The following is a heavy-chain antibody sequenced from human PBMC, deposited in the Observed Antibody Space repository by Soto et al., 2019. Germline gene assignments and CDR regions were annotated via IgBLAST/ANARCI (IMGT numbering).Heavy chain of an antibody. J-gene: IGHJ6*02. V-gene: IGHV1-2*02. D-gene: IGHD2-2*01. CDR1: GYTFTGYY. CDR2: INPNSGGT. CDR3: ARDTRGTRGFDEMDV. Sequence: GASVKVSCKASGYTFTGYYMHWVRQAPGQGLEWMGWINPNSGGTNYAQKFQGRVTMTRDTSISTAYMDLSGLRSDDAAVYYCARDTRGTRGFDEMDVWGQGTSVTVSS.